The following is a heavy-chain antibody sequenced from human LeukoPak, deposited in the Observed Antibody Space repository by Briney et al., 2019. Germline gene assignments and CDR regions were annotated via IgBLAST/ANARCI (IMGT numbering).Heavy chain of an antibody. V-gene: IGHV1-2*04. J-gene: IGHJ3*02. D-gene: IGHD3-10*01. CDR1: GYTFTGYY. Sequence: ASVKVSCKASGYTFTGYYMHWVRQAPGQGLEWMGWINPNSGGTNYAQKFQGWVTMTRDTSISTAYMELSRLRSDDTAVYYCARGLGSGSFYDAFDIWGQGTMVTVSS. CDR3: ARGLGSGSFYDAFDI. CDR2: INPNSGGT.